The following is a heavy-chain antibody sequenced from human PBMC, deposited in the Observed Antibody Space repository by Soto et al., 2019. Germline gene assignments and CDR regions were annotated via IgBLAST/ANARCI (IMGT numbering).Heavy chain of an antibody. Sequence: PGGSLRLSCAASGFTVSSNYMIWVRQAPGKGLEWVSVIYSGGSTYYADSVKGRFTISRDNSKNTLYLQMNSLRAEDTAVYYCARDGQVTPYYYYGMDVWGQGTTVTVSS. D-gene: IGHD4-4*01. CDR1: GFTVSSNY. CDR3: ARDGQVTPYYYYGMDV. CDR2: IYSGGST. J-gene: IGHJ6*02. V-gene: IGHV3-53*01.